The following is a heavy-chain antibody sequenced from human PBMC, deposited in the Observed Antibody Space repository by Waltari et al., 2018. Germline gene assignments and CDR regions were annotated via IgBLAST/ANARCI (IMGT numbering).Heavy chain of an antibody. J-gene: IGHJ3*02. CDR3: ARDGRDGYNYVTAFDI. CDR1: GFTFSSYS. Sequence: EVQLVESGGGLVQPGGSLRLSCAASGFTFSSYSMNWVRQAPGKGLEWGSYISSSSSTIYYADSVKGRFTISRDNAKNSLYLQMNSLRAEDTAVYYCARDGRDGYNYVTAFDIWGQGTMVTVSS. CDR2: ISSSSSTI. V-gene: IGHV3-48*01. D-gene: IGHD5-12*01.